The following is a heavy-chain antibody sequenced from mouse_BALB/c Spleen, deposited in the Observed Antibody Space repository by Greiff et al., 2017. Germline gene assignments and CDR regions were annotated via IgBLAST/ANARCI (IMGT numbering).Heavy chain of an antibody. J-gene: IGHJ1*01. D-gene: IGHD1-1*01. CDR2: ISYDGSN. CDR1: GYSITSGYY. V-gene: IGHV3-6*02. CDR3: ARGILITTVVARYWYFDV. Sequence: EVKLLESGPGLVKPSQSLSLTCSVTGYSITSGYYWNWIRQFPGNKLEWMGYISYDGSNNYNPSLKNRISITRDTSKNQFFLKLNSVTTEDTATYYCARGILITTVVARYWYFDVWGAGTTVTVSS.